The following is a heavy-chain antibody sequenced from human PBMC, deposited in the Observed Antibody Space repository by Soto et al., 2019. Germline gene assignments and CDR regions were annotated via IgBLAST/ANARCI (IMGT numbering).Heavy chain of an antibody. J-gene: IGHJ4*02. CDR1: GGSINSAFYY. CDR3: ARMGSGWYRYFDY. V-gene: IGHV4-31*03. Sequence: SETLSLTCTVSGGSINSAFYYWGWIRQHPGKGLECIGYIYYSGGTYYSPSLRSRVTISLDTSKNQFTLNLTSVTAADTAVYYCARMGSGWYRYFDYWGQGTLVTVSS. D-gene: IGHD6-19*01. CDR2: IYYSGGT.